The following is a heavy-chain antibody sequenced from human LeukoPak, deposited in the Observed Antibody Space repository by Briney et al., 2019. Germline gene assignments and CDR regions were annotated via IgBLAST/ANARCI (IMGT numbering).Heavy chain of an antibody. J-gene: IGHJ5*02. V-gene: IGHV4-34*01. Sequence: ASETLSLTCAVYGGSFSGYYWSWLRQPPGKGLEWIGEINHSGSTNYNPSLKSRDTISVDTSKNQFSLKLSSVTAADTAVYYCARRRVVVAAGHWFDPWGQGTLVTVSS. CDR3: ARRRVVVAAGHWFDP. CDR1: GGSFSGYY. D-gene: IGHD2-15*01. CDR2: INHSGST.